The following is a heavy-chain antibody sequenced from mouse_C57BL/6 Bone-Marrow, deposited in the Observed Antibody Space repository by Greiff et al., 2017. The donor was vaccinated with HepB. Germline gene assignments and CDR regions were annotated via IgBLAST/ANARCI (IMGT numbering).Heavy chain of an antibody. CDR1: GFTFSDYY. D-gene: IGHD1-1*01. CDR3: ARDRGVVPPWYFDV. J-gene: IGHJ1*03. V-gene: IGHV5-16*01. Sequence: EVKLVESEGGLVQPGSSMKLSCTASGFTFSDYYMAWVRQVPEKGLEWVANINYDGSSTYYLDSLKSRFIISRDNAKNILYLQMSSLKSEDTATYYCARDRGVVPPWYFDVWGTGTTVTVSS. CDR2: INYDGSST.